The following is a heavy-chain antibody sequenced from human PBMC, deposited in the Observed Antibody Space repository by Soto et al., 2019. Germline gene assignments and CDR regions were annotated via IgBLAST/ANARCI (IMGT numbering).Heavy chain of an antibody. Sequence: SETLSLSCAVSGGSISSSNWWSWVRQPPGKGLEWIGEIYHSGSTNYNPSLKSRVTISVDKSKNQFSLKLSSVTAADTAVYYCARDRYYDSSGNWLHPWGQGTLVSVSS. CDR2: IYHSGST. D-gene: IGHD3-22*01. J-gene: IGHJ5*02. V-gene: IGHV4-4*02. CDR3: ARDRYYDSSGNWLHP. CDR1: GGSISSSNW.